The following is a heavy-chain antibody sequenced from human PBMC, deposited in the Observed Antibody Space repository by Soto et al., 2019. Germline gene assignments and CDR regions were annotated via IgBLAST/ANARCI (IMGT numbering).Heavy chain of an antibody. V-gene: IGHV4-31*03. CDR1: GGSISSGGYY. D-gene: IGHD1-26*01. CDR3: ARGIKVEWELLLGWFDP. J-gene: IGHJ5*02. CDR2: IYYSGST. Sequence: PSETLSLTCTVSGGSISSGGYYWSWIRQHPGKGLEWIGYIYYSGSTYYNPSLKSRVTISVDTSKNQFSLKLSSVTAADTAVYYCARGIKVEWELLLGWFDPWGQGTLVTVSS.